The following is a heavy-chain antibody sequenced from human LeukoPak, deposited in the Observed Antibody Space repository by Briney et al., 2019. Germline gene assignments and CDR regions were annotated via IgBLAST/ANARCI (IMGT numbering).Heavy chain of an antibody. CDR3: ARGPLYDNSDYYLDY. D-gene: IGHD3-22*01. CDR2: IKQDGSEK. V-gene: IGHV3-7*01. J-gene: IGHJ4*02. Sequence: GGSLRLSCAASGYTFSRYWMTWVRQPPGKGLEWVANIKQDGSEKYYVDSVKGRFTISRDNTKNSLYLQMNSLRVEGTAVYYCARGPLYDNSDYYLDYWGQGTLVTVSS. CDR1: GYTFSRYW.